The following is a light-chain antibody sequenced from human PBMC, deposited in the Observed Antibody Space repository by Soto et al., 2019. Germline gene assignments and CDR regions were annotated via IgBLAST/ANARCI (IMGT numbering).Light chain of an antibody. CDR2: AAS. Sequence: DIQMTQSPSSLSASVGDRVTITCRASQSISSYLNWYQQKPGKAPKLLIYAASSLQSGVRSRLSGSGSGTDFTLTISSLQPEDFATYYCQQCYSTPSTFGQGTKLEIK. J-gene: IGKJ2*01. V-gene: IGKV1-39*01. CDR1: QSISSY. CDR3: QQCYSTPST.